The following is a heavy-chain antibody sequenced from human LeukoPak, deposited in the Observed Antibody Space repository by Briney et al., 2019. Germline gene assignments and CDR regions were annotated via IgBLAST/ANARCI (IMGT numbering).Heavy chain of an antibody. V-gene: IGHV1-2*02. D-gene: IGHD3-22*01. CDR3: ARDLRVMADYYDSSGYYSLDY. CDR2: INPKSGGT. Sequence: ASVNVSCKASGYTFTGYYIHWVRQAPGQRLEWMGWINPKSGGTNYAQKFQGRVTLTRDTSISTAYMQLSRLRSDDTAMYYCARDLRVMADYYDSSGYYSLDYWGQGTLVTVSS. J-gene: IGHJ4*02. CDR1: GYTFTGYY.